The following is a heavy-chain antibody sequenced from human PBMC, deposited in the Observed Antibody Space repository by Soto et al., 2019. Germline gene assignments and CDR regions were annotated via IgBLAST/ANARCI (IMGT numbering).Heavy chain of an antibody. J-gene: IGHJ4*02. D-gene: IGHD2-8*01. CDR1: GDSVTNYF. CDR3: ARDPGYCTNGVCPIFDF. V-gene: IGHV4-59*02. CDR2: IYHGGRT. Sequence: SETLSLTCTVSGDSVTNYFWSWMRQPPGKGPEWIGHIYHGGRTNYSPSLRSRVTMSLDSSKNQFSLNLSSVTAADTAVYFCARDPGYCTNGVCPIFDFWGQGLLVT.